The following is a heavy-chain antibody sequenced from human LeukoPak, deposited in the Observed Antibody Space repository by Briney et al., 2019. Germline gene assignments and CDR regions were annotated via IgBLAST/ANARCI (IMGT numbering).Heavy chain of an antibody. J-gene: IGHJ5*02. V-gene: IGHV4-61*02. CDR1: GASVSSGGYY. Sequence: SETLSLTCTVSGASVSSGGYYWSWIRQPAGKGLEWIGRIYISGNTNYNPSLKSRVTISVDTSKNQFSLKMNSVTASDTAVYYCASDCSKGSGWFDPWGPGTLVTVSS. CDR3: ASDCSKGSGWFDP. CDR2: IYISGNT. D-gene: IGHD4-11*01.